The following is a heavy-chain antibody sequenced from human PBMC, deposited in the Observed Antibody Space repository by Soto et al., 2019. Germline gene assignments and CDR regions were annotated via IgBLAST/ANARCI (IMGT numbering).Heavy chain of an antibody. V-gene: IGHV4-61*01. CDR1: GGSVSSGSYH. D-gene: IGHD7-27*01. J-gene: IGHJ4*02. CDR2: KPYTGSP. Sequence: QVQLQESGPGLVKPSETLSLTCSVSGGSVSSGSYHWSWIRQPPGKGLEWIGFKPYTGSPAHNPSLTRRVLIAIDRSKLQSSLKLSSVTAADTAVYFCARVGWGGDSWGPGTLVTVSS. CDR3: ARVGWGGDS.